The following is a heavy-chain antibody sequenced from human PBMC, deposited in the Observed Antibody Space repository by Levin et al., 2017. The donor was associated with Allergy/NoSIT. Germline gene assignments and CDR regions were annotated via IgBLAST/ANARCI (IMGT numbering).Heavy chain of an antibody. D-gene: IGHD1-26*01. Sequence: PGGSLRLSCAAFGFSFSAHGMHWVRQAPGKGLEWVAVTSYEGSNRFYAESVKGRFTISRDNSKNTLYLQMNSLRAEDTGVYYYVKDRGASYNAGDNWGQGTLVTVSS. V-gene: IGHV3-30*18. J-gene: IGHJ4*02. CDR1: GFSFSAHG. CDR3: VKDRGASYNAGDN. CDR2: TSYEGSNR.